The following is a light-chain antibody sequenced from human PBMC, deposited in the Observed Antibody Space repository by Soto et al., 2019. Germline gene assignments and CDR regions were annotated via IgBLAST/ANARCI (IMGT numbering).Light chain of an antibody. Sequence: DIQITQSPSSLSASVGDRVTITCRASRSISNYLNWYQQKSGKVPRLLIYAASSLQPGVPSRFSGTGTGTAFTLTITSLQPEDSATYYCQQSYSVPRFGQGTRVDLK. CDR2: AAS. CDR3: QQSYSVPR. V-gene: IGKV1-39*01. CDR1: RSISNY. J-gene: IGKJ1*01.